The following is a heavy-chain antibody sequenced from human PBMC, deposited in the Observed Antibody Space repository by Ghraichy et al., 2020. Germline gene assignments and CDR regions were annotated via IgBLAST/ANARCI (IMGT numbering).Heavy chain of an antibody. CDR2: IYSGGST. D-gene: IGHD6-19*01. CDR1: GFTVSGDY. V-gene: IGHV3-53*01. J-gene: IGHJ4*02. Sequence: GGSLRLSCAASGFTVSGDYMSWVRQAPGKGLEWVSVIYSGGSTYYADSVKGRFTISRDNSKNTLYLQMNSVRGEDTAVYYCARDRGLAGIDHWGQGTLVTVSS. CDR3: ARDRGLAGIDH.